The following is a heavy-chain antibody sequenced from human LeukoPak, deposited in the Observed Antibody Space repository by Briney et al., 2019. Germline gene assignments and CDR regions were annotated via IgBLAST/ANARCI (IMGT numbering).Heavy chain of an antibody. CDR3: AKGLLASLWSGLADYYMDV. J-gene: IGHJ6*03. V-gene: IGHV3-30*02. D-gene: IGHD3-3*01. Sequence: GGSLRLSCAASGFTFSSYAMSWVRQAPGKGLEWVSSIRYDGDIKYYADSVEGRFTISRDNSKNTLYLQLNHLRTDDTAVYYCAKGLLASLWSGLADYYMDVWGKGTTVTVSS. CDR2: IRYDGDIK. CDR1: GFTFSSYA.